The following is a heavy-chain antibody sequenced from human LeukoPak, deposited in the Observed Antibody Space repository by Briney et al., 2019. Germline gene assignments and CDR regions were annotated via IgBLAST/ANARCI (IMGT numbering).Heavy chain of an antibody. CDR3: GRSSDFGVVILDY. D-gene: IGHD3-3*01. J-gene: IGHJ4*02. V-gene: IGHV1-8*01. CDR2: MNPNSGNT. CDR1: GYTFTSYD. Sequence: ASVKVSCKASGYTFTSYDINWVRQATGQGLEWMGWMNPNSGNTGYAQKFQGRVTMTRNTSISTTYMELSSLRAEDTAVYYCGRSSDFGVVILDYWGQGTLVTVSS.